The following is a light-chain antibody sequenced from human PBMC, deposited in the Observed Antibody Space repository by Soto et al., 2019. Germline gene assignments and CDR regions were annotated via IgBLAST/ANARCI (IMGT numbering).Light chain of an antibody. CDR1: QSINNY. J-gene: IGKJ4*01. CDR2: DAF. Sequence: EIVLTQSPATLSLSPGERATLSCRASQSINNYLAWYQQKPGQAPRLLIYDAFNRATGIPARFSGSGSGTYFTLTISSLEPEDFAVYYSQQRYTWPLTFGGGTKVEIK. CDR3: QQRYTWPLT. V-gene: IGKV3-11*01.